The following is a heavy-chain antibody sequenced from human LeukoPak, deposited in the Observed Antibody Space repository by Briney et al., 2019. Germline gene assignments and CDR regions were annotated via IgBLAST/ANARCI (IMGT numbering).Heavy chain of an antibody. CDR3: ARTGTSGSFSDY. CDR1: GGSFETFF. V-gene: IGHV4-59*01. D-gene: IGHD3-10*01. J-gene: IGHJ4*02. Sequence: SETLSLTCSLSGGSFETFFWSWIRQPPGKGLEWLGYIFYSGSTTYNPSLKSRLTISLDTSKNQFSLSLTSVTAADTAVYYCARTGTSGSFSDYWGQGMLVTVSS. CDR2: IFYSGST.